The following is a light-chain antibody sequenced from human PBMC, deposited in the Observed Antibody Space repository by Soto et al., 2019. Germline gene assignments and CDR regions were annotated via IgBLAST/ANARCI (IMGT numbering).Light chain of an antibody. CDR1: QSVSSY. V-gene: IGKV3-11*01. J-gene: IGKJ4*01. CDR2: DAS. CDR3: QQRSKWPPLT. Sequence: EIVLTQSPATLSLSPGERATLSCRASQSVSSYLAWYQQKPGQAPRLLIYDASNRATGIPARFSGSGSGTDFTLTISSLEPEDFAVYYCQQRSKWPPLTFGGGTKV.